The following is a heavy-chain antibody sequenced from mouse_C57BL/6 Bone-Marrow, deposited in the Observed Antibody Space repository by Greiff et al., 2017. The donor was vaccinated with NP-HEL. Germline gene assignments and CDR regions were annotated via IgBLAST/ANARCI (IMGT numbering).Heavy chain of an antibody. Sequence: QVQLKESGAELVKPGASVKMSCKASGYTFTSYWITWVKQRPGQGLEWIGDIYPGSGSTNYNEKFKSKATLTVDTSSSTAYMQLSSLTSEDSAVYYCARSDYDYLDYWGQGTTLTVSS. CDR2: IYPGSGST. CDR3: ARSDYDYLDY. CDR1: GYTFTSYW. J-gene: IGHJ2*01. D-gene: IGHD2-4*01. V-gene: IGHV1-55*01.